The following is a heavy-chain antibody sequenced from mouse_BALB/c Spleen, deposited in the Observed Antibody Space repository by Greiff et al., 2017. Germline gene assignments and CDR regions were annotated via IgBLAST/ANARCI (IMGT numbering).Heavy chain of an antibody. J-gene: IGHJ4*01. D-gene: IGHD2-1*01. V-gene: IGHV2-9*02. CDR1: GFSLTSYG. CDR2: IWAGGST. CDR3: ARDGNYVGGAMDY. Sequence: VKLVESGPGLVAPSQSLSITCTVSGFSLTSYGVHWVRQPPGKGLEWLGVIWAGGSTNYNSALMSRLSISKDNSKSQVFLKMNSLQTDDTAMYYCARDGNYVGGAMDYWGQGTSVTVSS.